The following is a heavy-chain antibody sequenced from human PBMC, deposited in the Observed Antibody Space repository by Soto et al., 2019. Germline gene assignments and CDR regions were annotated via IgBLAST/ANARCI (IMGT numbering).Heavy chain of an antibody. Sequence: QVQLVESGGGVVQSGTSLRLSCAASGMKFSSYGMHWVRQAPGKGLEWVAVIWFDGFKKYYVDSVKGRFTISRDNSNNTLYLEMNSLRSEDNGVYYCARELLYGTGSRNFHYYGMDVWGQGTTVTVSS. V-gene: IGHV3-33*01. CDR2: IWFDGFKK. CDR3: ARELLYGTGSRNFHYYGMDV. J-gene: IGHJ6*02. D-gene: IGHD3-10*01. CDR1: GMKFSSYG.